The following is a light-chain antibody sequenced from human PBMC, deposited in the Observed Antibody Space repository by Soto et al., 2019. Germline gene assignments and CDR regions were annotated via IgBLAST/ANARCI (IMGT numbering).Light chain of an antibody. CDR1: QSVSSY. Sequence: EIVLTQSPATLSLSPGERATLSCRASQSVSSYLAWYQQKPGQAPRLLIYDASNRATGIPARFSGSGSGTDFPLTISRIETEDFASYYCQKRSNRPTFGQGTKLEI. V-gene: IGKV3-11*01. CDR2: DAS. CDR3: QKRSNRPT. J-gene: IGKJ2*01.